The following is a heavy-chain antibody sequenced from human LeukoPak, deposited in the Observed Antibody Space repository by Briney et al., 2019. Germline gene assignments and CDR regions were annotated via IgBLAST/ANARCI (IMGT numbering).Heavy chain of an antibody. D-gene: IGHD1-1*01. CDR2: INIDGSIT. V-gene: IGHV3-74*01. Sequence: GGSLRLSCVVSGFTFSTSWMYWVRQAPGKGLMYVSRINIDGSITTYADSVKGRFTISKDNTKNTLYLQMNSLGAEDTAVYYCVRDKMMDDRGVGFDPWGQGTLVTVSS. J-gene: IGHJ5*02. CDR3: VRDKMMDDRGVGFDP. CDR1: GFTFSTSW.